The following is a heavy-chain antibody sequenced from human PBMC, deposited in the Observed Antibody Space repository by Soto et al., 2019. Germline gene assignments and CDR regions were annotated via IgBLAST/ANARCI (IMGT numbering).Heavy chain of an antibody. CDR3: AGAGGGGGWLNYYFDI. J-gene: IGHJ4*02. V-gene: IGHV1-69*13. Sequence: GASVKVSCKASGDTVSSYAVSWVRQAPGQGFEWMGGIIPFFGTTNYAEKFQGRATITADESTSTAYMELSALRSEDTAMYYCAGAGGGGGWLNYYFDIWGQGTQVTVSS. CDR2: IIPFFGTT. D-gene: IGHD3-22*01. CDR1: GDTVSSYA.